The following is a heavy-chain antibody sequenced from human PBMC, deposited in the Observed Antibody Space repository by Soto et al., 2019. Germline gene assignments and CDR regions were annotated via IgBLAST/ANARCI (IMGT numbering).Heavy chain of an antibody. CDR2: IYYSGST. Sequence: SETLSLTCTVSGGSISSYYWSWIRQPPGKGLEWIGYIYYSGSTNYNPSLKSRVTISVDTSKNQFSLKLSSVTAADTAVYYCARLSSGWFGELLADYWGQGTLVTVSS. J-gene: IGHJ4*02. V-gene: IGHV4-59*08. D-gene: IGHD3-10*01. CDR3: ARLSSGWFGELLADY. CDR1: GGSISSYY.